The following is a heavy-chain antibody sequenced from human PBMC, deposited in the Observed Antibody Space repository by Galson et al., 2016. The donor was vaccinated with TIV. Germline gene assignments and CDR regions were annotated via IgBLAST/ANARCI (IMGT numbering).Heavy chain of an antibody. CDR2: IKQDGSEK. CDR3: ARRYFDL. J-gene: IGHJ2*01. V-gene: IGHV3-7*01. CDR1: GFTFSDYW. Sequence: SLRLSCAASGFTFSDYWMHWVRQTPGKGLEWVANIKQDGSEKYCVDSVKGRFTISRDNAKSSLFLQMNSLRAEDTAVYYCARRYFDLWGRGTLVTVSS.